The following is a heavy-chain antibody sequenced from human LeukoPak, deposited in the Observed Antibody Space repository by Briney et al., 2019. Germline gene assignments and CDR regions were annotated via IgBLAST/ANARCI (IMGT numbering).Heavy chain of an antibody. V-gene: IGHV4-31*03. D-gene: IGHD4-17*01. J-gene: IGHJ4*02. CDR2: IYYSGST. CDR3: ARGSEDYVARTRFDY. CDR1: GGSISSGGYY. Sequence: SQTLSLTCTVSGGSISSGGYYWSWIRQHPGKGLEWIGYIYYSGSTYYNPSLKSRVTISVDTSKSQFSLKLSSVTAADTAVYYCARGSEDYVARTRFDYWGQGTLVTVSS.